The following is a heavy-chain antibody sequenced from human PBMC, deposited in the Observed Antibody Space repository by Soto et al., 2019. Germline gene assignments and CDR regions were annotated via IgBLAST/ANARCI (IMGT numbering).Heavy chain of an antibody. J-gene: IGHJ4*02. CDR1: GGSISSGDYY. CDR3: ERSLGAKIDY. V-gene: IGHV4-30-4*01. CDR2: IYYSGST. Sequence: SETLSLTCTVSGGSISSGDYYWSWIRQPPGKGLEWIGYIYYSGSTYYNPSLKSRVTISVDTSKNQFSLKLSSVTAADTAVYYCERSLGAKIDYWGQGTLVTVSS. D-gene: IGHD1-26*01.